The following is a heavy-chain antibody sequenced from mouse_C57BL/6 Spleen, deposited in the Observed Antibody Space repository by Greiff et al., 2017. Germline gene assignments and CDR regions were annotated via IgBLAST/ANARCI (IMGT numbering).Heavy chain of an antibody. V-gene: IGHV3-6*01. CDR1: GYSITSGYY. CDR3: ARGHDGYAMDY. J-gene: IGHJ4*01. CDR2: ISYDGSN. Sequence: EVKLMESGPGLVKPSQSLSLTCSVTGYSITSGYYWNWIRQFPGNKLEWMGYISYDGSNNYNPSLKNRISVTHDTSKNQFFLKLNSVTTEDTATYYCARGHDGYAMDYWGQGTSVTVSS. D-gene: IGHD2-3*01.